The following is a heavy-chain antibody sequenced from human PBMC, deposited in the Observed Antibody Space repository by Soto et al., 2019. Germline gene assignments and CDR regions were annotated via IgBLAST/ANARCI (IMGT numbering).Heavy chain of an antibody. CDR2: IKQDGSEK. CDR1: GFTFSSYW. D-gene: IGHD6-19*01. Sequence: GCLRLACSASGFTFSSYWMSWVRQASGKGLEWVANIKQDGSEKYYVDSVKGRFTLSRDNAKNSLQLQMSSLRDEDTAIYFCARVAYGNGWIFDYWGQGTLVTVYS. CDR3: ARVAYGNGWIFDY. V-gene: IGHV3-7*01. J-gene: IGHJ4*01.